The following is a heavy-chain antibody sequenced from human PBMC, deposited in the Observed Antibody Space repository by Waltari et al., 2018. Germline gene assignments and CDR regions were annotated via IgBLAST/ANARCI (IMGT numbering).Heavy chain of an antibody. V-gene: IGHV3-23*01. D-gene: IGHD6-19*01. CDR3: AKGVVAGVLANYFHSMDV. CDR1: GFTFSNYA. Sequence: EVQLLESGGGLVQPGGSLRLSCAASGFTFSNYAMTWVRQAPGKGLEWVSSISGSGGATYHADSVKGRFTISRDNSETTLYLQLSSLRPEDTAVYYCAKGVVAGVLANYFHSMDVWGQGATVTVSS. CDR2: ISGSGGAT. J-gene: IGHJ6*02.